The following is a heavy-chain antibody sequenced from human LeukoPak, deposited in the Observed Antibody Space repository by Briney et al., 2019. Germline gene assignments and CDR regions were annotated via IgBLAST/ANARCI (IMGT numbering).Heavy chain of an antibody. V-gene: IGHV1-69*13. J-gene: IGHJ6*03. CDR1: GGTFSSYA. Sequence: ASVKVSCKASGGTFSSYAISWVRQAPGQGLEWMGGIIPIFGTANYAQKFQGRVTITADESTSTAYMELSSLRSGDTAVYYCARVPYDKAQYYYYMDVWGKGTTVTVSS. D-gene: IGHD1-1*01. CDR3: ARVPYDKAQYYYYMDV. CDR2: IIPIFGTA.